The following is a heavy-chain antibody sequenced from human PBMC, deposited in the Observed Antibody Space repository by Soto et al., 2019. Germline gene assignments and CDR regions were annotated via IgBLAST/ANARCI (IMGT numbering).Heavy chain of an antibody. J-gene: IGHJ6*02. D-gene: IGHD3-22*01. CDR3: ARDPYYYDSHYYYGMDV. CDR1: GFSFNRHW. CDR2: IKRDGSEK. V-gene: IGHV3-7*01. Sequence: GESLRLSCAASGFSFNRHWMSWVRQAPGKGLQWVASIKRDGSEKYYVDSVKGRFTISRDNVKNSLSLQMNSLRAEDTAVYYCARDPYYYDSHYYYGMDVWGQGTTVTVSS.